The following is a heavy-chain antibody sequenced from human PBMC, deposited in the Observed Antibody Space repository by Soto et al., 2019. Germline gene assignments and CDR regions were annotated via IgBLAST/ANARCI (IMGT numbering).Heavy chain of an antibody. Sequence: GGSLRLSCASSVFTFSSYDMNCVRHSPGKWLEWVSYITSSGSTTYYANSVKGRFTISRDKAKNSLHLQMNSLRAEDTAVYYCARDLSGDFHYYYYGMEVWGQGTTVSVSS. D-gene: IGHD4-17*01. CDR3: ARDLSGDFHYYYYGMEV. CDR1: VFTFSSYD. CDR2: ITSSGSTT. V-gene: IGHV3-48*03. J-gene: IGHJ6*01.